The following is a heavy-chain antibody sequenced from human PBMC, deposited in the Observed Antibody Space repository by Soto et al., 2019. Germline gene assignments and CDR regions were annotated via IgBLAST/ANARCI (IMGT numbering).Heavy chain of an antibody. CDR2: IKSKSEGETR. J-gene: IGHJ4*02. CDR3: VEGWSDF. CDR1: RFMFSSAW. D-gene: IGHD3-3*01. Sequence: EVHVVESGGDLVRPGGSLTLSCATSRFMFSSAWMSWVRQAPGRGLEWVARIKSKSEGETRDYAAPVKGRFDISSDDSKKMVYLQMNSLKAEDTGLYYCVEGWSDFWAQGTLVTVSS. V-gene: IGHV3-15*01.